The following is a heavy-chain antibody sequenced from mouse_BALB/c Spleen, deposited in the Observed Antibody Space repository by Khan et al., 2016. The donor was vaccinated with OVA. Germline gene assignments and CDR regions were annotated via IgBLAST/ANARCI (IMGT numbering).Heavy chain of an antibody. D-gene: IGHD1-1*01. V-gene: IGHV2-9-2*01. Sequence: QVQLQQSGPGLVAPSQSLSITCTVSGFSFTSYDISWIRQPPGKGLEWLGVIWTGGGTNYNPAFMSRLSISKDNSKSQVFLKLNSQQTDDTAIYYCVRLVHRGVLAYWGQGPLVTVSA. CDR2: IWTGGGT. CDR1: GFSFTSYD. J-gene: IGHJ3*01. CDR3: VRLVHRGVLAY.